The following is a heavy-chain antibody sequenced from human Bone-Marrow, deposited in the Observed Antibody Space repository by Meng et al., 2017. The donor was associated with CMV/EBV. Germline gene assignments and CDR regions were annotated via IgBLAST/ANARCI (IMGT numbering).Heavy chain of an antibody. V-gene: IGHV3-66*02. D-gene: IGHD2-8*01. Sequence: GGSLRLSCAASGFTVSSNYMSWVRQAPGKGLEWVSVIYSGGSTYYADSVKGRFTISRDNSKNTLYLQMNSLRAEDTAVYYCARDLKNCTNGVCCGYFDYWAQGTLVTVSS. CDR2: IYSGGST. J-gene: IGHJ4*02. CDR3: ARDLKNCTNGVCCGYFDY. CDR1: GFTVSSNY.